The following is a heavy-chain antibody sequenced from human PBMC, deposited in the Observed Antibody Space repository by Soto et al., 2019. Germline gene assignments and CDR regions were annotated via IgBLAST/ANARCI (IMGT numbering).Heavy chain of an antibody. CDR1: GFTFSSYW. J-gene: IGHJ3*02. D-gene: IGHD6-19*01. CDR2: IKQDGSEK. CDR3: ARVPYSSGWAAFDI. V-gene: IGHV3-7*01. Sequence: GGSLRLSCAASGFTFSSYWMSWVRQAPGKGLEWVANIKQDGSEKYYVDSVKGRFTISRDNAKNSLYLQMNSLRAEDTAVYYCARVPYSSGWAAFDIWGQGTMVTVSS.